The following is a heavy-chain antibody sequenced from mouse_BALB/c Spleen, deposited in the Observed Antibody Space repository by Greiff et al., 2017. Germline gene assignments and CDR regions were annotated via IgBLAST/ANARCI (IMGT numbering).Heavy chain of an antibody. V-gene: IGHV2-9-2*01. Sequence: QVQLKESGPGLVAPSQSLSITCTVSGFSLTSYDISWIRQPPGKGLEWLGVIWTGGGTNYNSAFMSRLSISKDNSKSQVFLKMNSLQTDDTAIYYCVRERDGNPYYYAMDYWGQGTSVTVSS. J-gene: IGHJ4*01. CDR3: VRERDGNPYYYAMDY. CDR1: GFSLTSYD. CDR2: IWTGGGT. D-gene: IGHD2-1*01.